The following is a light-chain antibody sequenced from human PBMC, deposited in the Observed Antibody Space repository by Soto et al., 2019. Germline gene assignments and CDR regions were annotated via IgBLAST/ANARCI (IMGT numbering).Light chain of an antibody. J-gene: IGKJ1*01. V-gene: IGKV1-5*03. CDR2: KAY. CDR3: LQYETYWT. CDR1: QTISDW. Sequence: DIQMTQSPSTLSASIGDRVTITCRASQTISDWLAWHQQKPGKAPKLLIYKAYSLESGVPSRFSGSGSGTDFTLTICSLQPDDFATYYCLQYETYWTFGQGTKVEIK.